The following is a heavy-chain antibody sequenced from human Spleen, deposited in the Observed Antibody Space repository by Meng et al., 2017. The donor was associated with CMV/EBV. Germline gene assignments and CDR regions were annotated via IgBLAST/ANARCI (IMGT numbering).Heavy chain of an antibody. CDR1: GYTLPSYY. Sequence: KAAGYTLPSYYMPWVRQAPGQGLEWMGISNPSDGSTNYAQNFQGRVTMTRDTSTGTVYRGLSSLRSEDTAVYYCTREGWDEDALDIWGQGTMVTVSS. CDR2: SNPSDGST. D-gene: IGHD1-26*01. CDR3: TREGWDEDALDI. J-gene: IGHJ3*02. V-gene: IGHV1-46*01.